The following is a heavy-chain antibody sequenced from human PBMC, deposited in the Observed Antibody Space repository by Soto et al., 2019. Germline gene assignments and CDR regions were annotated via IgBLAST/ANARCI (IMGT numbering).Heavy chain of an antibody. CDR3: ARQVQDFSGPGSYYFDS. CDR1: GGSISSRSHY. Sequence: SETLSLTCTVSGGSISSRSHYWGWIRQPPGEGLEWIGSIYYSGSPFYNPSLKSRVTISVDTSKTQFSLNLTSVTAADTAVYFCARQVQDFSGPGSYYFDSWGQGTLVTVSS. J-gene: IGHJ4*02. V-gene: IGHV4-39*01. CDR2: IYYSGSP. D-gene: IGHD3-10*01.